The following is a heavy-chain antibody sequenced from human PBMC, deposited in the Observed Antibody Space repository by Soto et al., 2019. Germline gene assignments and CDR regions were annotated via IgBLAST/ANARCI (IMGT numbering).Heavy chain of an antibody. V-gene: IGHV1-69*02. Sequence: QVQLVQSGTEVKKPGSSVKVSCKASGGTFRNYPINWVRQAPGQGLEWMGSIFPLTDIPDYAQNFQARLTISAGKSTRTAYMALSSLTSDATAMYFCARGPLVVLNYFESWGQGTLVTVSS. CDR3: ARGPLVVLNYFES. CDR2: IFPLTDIP. J-gene: IGHJ4*02. CDR1: GGTFRNYP.